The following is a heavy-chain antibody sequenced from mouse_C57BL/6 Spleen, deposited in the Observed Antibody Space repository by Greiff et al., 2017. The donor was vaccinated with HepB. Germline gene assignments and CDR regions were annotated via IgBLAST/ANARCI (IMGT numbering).Heavy chain of an antibody. D-gene: IGHD1-1*01. V-gene: IGHV14-2*01. CDR3: AIYYYGSSPPYYYAMDY. Sequence: EVKLMESGAELVKPGASVKLSCTASGFNIKDYYMHWVKQRTEQGLEWIGRIDPEDGETKYAPKFQGKATITADTSSNTAYLQLSSLTSEDTAVYYCAIYYYGSSPPYYYAMDYWGQGTSVTVSS. CDR2: IDPEDGET. CDR1: GFNIKDYY. J-gene: IGHJ4*01.